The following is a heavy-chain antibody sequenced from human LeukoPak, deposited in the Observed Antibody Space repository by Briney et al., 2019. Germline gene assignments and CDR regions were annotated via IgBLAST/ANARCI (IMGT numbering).Heavy chain of an antibody. CDR3: STLSSIFGVVVPDY. D-gene: IGHD3-3*01. J-gene: IGHJ4*02. Sequence: GGSLRLSCAASGFTFSNAWMSWVCQAPGKGLEWVGRIKSRANGETTDYAAPVKGRFSISRDDSKNMVHLQMNTLKTEDTAVYFCSTLSSIFGVVVPDYWGQGILVTVSS. V-gene: IGHV3-15*01. CDR2: IKSRANGETT. CDR1: GFTFSNAW.